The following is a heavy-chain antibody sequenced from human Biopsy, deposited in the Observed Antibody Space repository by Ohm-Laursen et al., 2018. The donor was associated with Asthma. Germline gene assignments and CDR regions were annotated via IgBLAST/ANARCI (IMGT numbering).Heavy chain of an antibody. CDR2: MNTNTGNP. V-gene: IGHV7-4-1*02. CDR3: ARMISYYHEMRAPFFDY. Sequence: GSSVKVSCKASGYTLTSYGMNWVRQAPGQGLEWMGWMNTNTGNPTYAQGFTGRFVFSLDTSVSTAYLQISSLKAEDTAVYYCARMISYYHEMRAPFFDYWGQGTLVTVSS. CDR1: GYTLTSYG. J-gene: IGHJ4*01. D-gene: IGHD3-22*01.